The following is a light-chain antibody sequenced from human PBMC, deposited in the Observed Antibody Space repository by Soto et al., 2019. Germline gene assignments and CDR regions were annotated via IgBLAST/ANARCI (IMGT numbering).Light chain of an antibody. CDR2: KAS. CDR3: QQYESYPMT. Sequence: DLPMTQSPSTLSASVGDRVTITCRASQNIVSWLAWYQQKPGKAPKLLISKASTLQSGVPPRFSGSGSGTEFALTISSLQPDDFATYYCQQYESYPMTFGGGTKVEIK. CDR1: QNIVSW. V-gene: IGKV1-5*03. J-gene: IGKJ4*01.